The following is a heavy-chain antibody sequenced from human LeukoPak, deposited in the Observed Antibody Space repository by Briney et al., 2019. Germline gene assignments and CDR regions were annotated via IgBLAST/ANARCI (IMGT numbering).Heavy chain of an antibody. CDR3: AKAPGIVASAHLEY. CDR1: GFSFSTYG. J-gene: IGHJ4*02. CDR2: IRHDGSNQ. D-gene: IGHD6-13*01. V-gene: IGHV3-30*02. Sequence: GGSLRLSCEASGFSFSTYGMNWVRQVPGKGLEWLAFIRHDGSNQYYRDSVKGRFTISRDNSKNTLYLQMNSLRVEDTAIYYCAKAPGIVASAHLEYWGQGTLATVSS.